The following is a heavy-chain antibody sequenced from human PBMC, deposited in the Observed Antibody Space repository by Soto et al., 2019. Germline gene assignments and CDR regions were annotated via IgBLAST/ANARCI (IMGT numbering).Heavy chain of an antibody. CDR3: ARDQGYYGMDV. J-gene: IGHJ6*02. CDR2: MWYDGSNK. Sequence: QVQLVESGGGVVQPGRSLRLSCAASGFTFSSYGMHWVRQAPGKGLEWVAGMWYDGSNKFYAASVKGRFTTYRDHSKNTRNLQMNSVRAEDTAVYYCARDQGYYGMDVWGQGTPGTVSS. V-gene: IGHV3-33*01. CDR1: GFTFSSYG.